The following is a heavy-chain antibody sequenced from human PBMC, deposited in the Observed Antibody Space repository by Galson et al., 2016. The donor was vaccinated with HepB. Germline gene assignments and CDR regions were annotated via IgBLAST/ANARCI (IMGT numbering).Heavy chain of an antibody. Sequence: QSGAEVKKPGESLKISCQGSGYSFSSYWIGWVRQMPGKGLEWMGIIYPGDSDTRYCPSFQGQVSISADKSISTACLHWSSLKASDTAMYYCSRYEASGSRGDSFDIWGQGTVVTVSS. CDR3: SRYEASGSRGDSFDI. J-gene: IGHJ3*02. CDR1: GYSFSSYW. D-gene: IGHD2-2*01. CDR2: IYPGDSDT. V-gene: IGHV5-51*01.